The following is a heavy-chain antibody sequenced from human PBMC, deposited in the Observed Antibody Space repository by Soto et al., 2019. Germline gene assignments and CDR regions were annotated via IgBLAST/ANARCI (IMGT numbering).Heavy chain of an antibody. Sequence: EVQLLESGGGLVQPGESLRLSCAASGFTFSYYWMHWVRQAPGRGLVWVSRIHSDGSSTTYADSVKGRFTISRDNARNTLYLQMNSLRAEDTAVYYCATGDRGAFDLWGQGTVLTVSS. D-gene: IGHD1-26*01. CDR1: GFTFSYYW. CDR2: IHSDGSST. J-gene: IGHJ3*01. CDR3: ATGDRGAFDL. V-gene: IGHV3-74*01.